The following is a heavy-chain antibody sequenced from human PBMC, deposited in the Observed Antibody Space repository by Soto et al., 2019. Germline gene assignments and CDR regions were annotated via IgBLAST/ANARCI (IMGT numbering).Heavy chain of an antibody. D-gene: IGHD4-17*01. Sequence: PXQTLSLTCAISGDSVSDNTAAWNWIRQSPSRGLEWLGRTYYRSRWYNDYAVSVRSRISINPDTSKNQFSLQLNSVTPEDTAVYYCARDGGIALTTFDYWGQGSLVTAPQ. CDR1: GDSVSDNTAA. CDR2: TYYRSRWYN. CDR3: ARDGGIALTTFDY. V-gene: IGHV6-1*01. J-gene: IGHJ4*02.